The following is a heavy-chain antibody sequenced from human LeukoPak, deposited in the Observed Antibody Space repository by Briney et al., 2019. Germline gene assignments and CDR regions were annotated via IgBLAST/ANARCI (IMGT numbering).Heavy chain of an antibody. Sequence: GGSLRLSCAASGFTFSSYGMHWVRQAPGKGLEGVAVISYDGSNKHYADSVKGRFTISRDNSKNTLYLQMNSLRAEDTGVYYCAKEGPIAVAGIDYWGQGTLVTVSS. CDR2: ISYDGSNK. V-gene: IGHV3-30*18. J-gene: IGHJ4*02. CDR1: GFTFSSYG. CDR3: AKEGPIAVAGIDY. D-gene: IGHD6-19*01.